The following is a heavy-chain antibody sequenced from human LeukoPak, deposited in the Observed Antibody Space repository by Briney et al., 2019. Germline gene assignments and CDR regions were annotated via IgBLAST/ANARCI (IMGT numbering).Heavy chain of an antibody. D-gene: IGHD7-27*01. CDR2: ISTYNGNT. CDR3: ARDYRTGFDY. CDR1: GYTFTSYG. V-gene: IGHV1-18*01. J-gene: IGHJ4*02. Sequence: ASVKVSCKASGYTFTSYGISWVRQAPGQGLEWLGWISTYNGNTHYAQKHQGRVTMTTDTSTTTAYMELRSLRSDDTAVYYCARDYRTGFDYWGQGTLVTVSS.